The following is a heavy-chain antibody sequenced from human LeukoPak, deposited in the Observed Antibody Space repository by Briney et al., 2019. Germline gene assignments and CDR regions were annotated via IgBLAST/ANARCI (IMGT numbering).Heavy chain of an antibody. J-gene: IGHJ4*02. V-gene: IGHV4-31*03. Sequence: SETLSLTCTVSGGSISSGGYYWSWIRQHPGKGLEWIGYIYYSGSTYYNPSLKSRVTISVDTSKNQFSLKLSSVTAADTAVYYCARGDGDYVSYWGQGTLVTVSS. D-gene: IGHD4-17*01. CDR1: GGSISSGGYY. CDR3: ARGDGDYVSY. CDR2: IYYSGST.